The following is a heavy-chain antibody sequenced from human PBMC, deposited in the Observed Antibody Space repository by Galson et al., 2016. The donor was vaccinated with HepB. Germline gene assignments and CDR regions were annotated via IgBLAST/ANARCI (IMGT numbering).Heavy chain of an antibody. D-gene: IGHD3-10*01. CDR2: INSDGSST. Sequence: SLRLSCAASGFTFSSYTMHWVRQTPGKGLEWVSRINSDGSSTSYADSVKGRFTISRDNAKNTLFLQMNSLRAEDTAVYYCARANWLDSYYYGLDLWGRGTTVTVSS. J-gene: IGHJ6*02. CDR1: GFTFSSYT. V-gene: IGHV3-74*01. CDR3: ARANWLDSYYYGLDL.